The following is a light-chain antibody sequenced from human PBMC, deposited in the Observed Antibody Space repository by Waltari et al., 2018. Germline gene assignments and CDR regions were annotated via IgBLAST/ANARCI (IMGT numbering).Light chain of an antibody. J-gene: IGLJ1*01. CDR1: NLARNS. CDR3: QVWDANTDPGV. CDR2: YDS. Sequence: SYVLTQPPSVPVAPGTTASITCGGNNLARNSLHLYQQKPGQAPILVISYDSDRPSGIPERFSGSNSGNTATLTISRVEAGDEADYYCQVWDANTDPGVFGTGTEVTVL. V-gene: IGLV3-21*04.